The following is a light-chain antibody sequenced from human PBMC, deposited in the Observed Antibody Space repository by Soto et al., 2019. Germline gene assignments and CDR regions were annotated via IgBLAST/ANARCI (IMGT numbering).Light chain of an antibody. CDR1: QSVTIN. Sequence: ETVMTQFPATLSVSPGERATLSCRASQSVTINLAWYQQKPGQAPRLLIYGVSTRATGIPARFSGSGSGTEFILTISSLQSEDSAVYYCQQYNNWPSFTFGPGTKVDIK. CDR3: QQYNNWPSFT. V-gene: IGKV3-15*01. J-gene: IGKJ3*01. CDR2: GVS.